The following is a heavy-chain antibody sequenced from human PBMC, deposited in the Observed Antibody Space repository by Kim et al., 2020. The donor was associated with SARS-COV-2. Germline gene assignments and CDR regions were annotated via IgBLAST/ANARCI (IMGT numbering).Heavy chain of an antibody. Sequence: NTNYAQKLQGRVTMTTHTATSTAAMELRSLRSDDTAVYYCARAQGMWFDYWGQGTLVTVSS. D-gene: IGHD2-21*01. CDR3: ARAQGMWFDY. J-gene: IGHJ4*02. CDR2: NT. V-gene: IGHV1-18*01.